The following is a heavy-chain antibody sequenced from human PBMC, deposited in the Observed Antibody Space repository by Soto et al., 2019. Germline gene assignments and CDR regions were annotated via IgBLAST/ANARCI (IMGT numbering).Heavy chain of an antibody. CDR3: ARTQSQYDYIWGSSHTLFGY. D-gene: IGHD3-16*01. Sequence: PSETLSLTCAVYGGSFSGYYWSWIRQPPGKGLEWIGEINHSGSTNYNPSLKSRVTISVDTSKNQFSLKLSSVTAADTAVYYCARTQSQYDYIWGSSHTLFGYWGQGTLVTVSS. CDR2: INHSGST. CDR1: GGSFSGYY. J-gene: IGHJ4*02. V-gene: IGHV4-34*01.